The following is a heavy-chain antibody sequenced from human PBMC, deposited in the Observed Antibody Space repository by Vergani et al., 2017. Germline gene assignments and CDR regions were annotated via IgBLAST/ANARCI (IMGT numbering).Heavy chain of an antibody. CDR3: ARDTGRGQQLVRLNY. Sequence: EVQLVESGGGLVQPGGSLRLSCAASGFTFSSYSMNWVRQAPGKGLVWVSYISSSSSTIYYADSVKGRFTISRDNAKNSLYLQMNSLRAEDTAVYYCARDTGRGQQLVRLNYWGQGTLVTVSS. CDR2: ISSSSSTI. J-gene: IGHJ4*02. V-gene: IGHV3-48*04. CDR1: GFTFSSYS. D-gene: IGHD6-13*01.